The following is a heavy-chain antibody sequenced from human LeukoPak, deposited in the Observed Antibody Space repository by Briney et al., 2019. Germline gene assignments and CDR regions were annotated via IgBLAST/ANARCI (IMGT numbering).Heavy chain of an antibody. CDR2: IYYSGST. Sequence: PSETLSLTCTVSGGSISSGGYYWSWIRQHPGKGLEWIGYIYYSGSTYYNPSLKSRVTISVDTSKNQFSLKLSSVTAADTAVYSWAGRPKWLQHIDYWGQGTLVTVSS. CDR1: GGSISSGGYY. J-gene: IGHJ4*02. V-gene: IGHV4-31*03. CDR3: AGRPKWLQHIDY. D-gene: IGHD5-24*01.